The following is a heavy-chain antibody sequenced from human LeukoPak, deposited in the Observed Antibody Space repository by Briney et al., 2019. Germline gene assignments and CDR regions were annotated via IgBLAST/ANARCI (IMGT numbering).Heavy chain of an antibody. V-gene: IGHV3-74*01. D-gene: IGHD3-16*01. CDR1: GFIFSTYW. CDR2: INRVGSST. J-gene: IGHJ3*02. Sequence: GGSLRLSCTASGFIFSTYWMHWVRQAPGKGLVWVSRINRVGSSTNYADSVKGRFTISRDNAKNMLYLQMNSLRAEDTAVYYCARVRDYDYVWGRREDAFDIWGQGTMVTVSS. CDR3: ARVRDYDYVWGRREDAFDI.